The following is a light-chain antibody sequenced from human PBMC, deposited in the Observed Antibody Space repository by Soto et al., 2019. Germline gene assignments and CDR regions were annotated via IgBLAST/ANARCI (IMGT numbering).Light chain of an antibody. Sequence: EVVLTQFPGTLPVSLGERATLSCSASQSVRNDYLAWYQQKRGQAPRLLIHGASTRATGIPDRFSGSGSGTDFILTISRVEPGDVAVYFCQQYGSLPETFGQGTKVEIK. CDR3: QQYGSLPET. CDR1: QSVRNDY. J-gene: IGKJ1*01. CDR2: GAS. V-gene: IGKV3-20*01.